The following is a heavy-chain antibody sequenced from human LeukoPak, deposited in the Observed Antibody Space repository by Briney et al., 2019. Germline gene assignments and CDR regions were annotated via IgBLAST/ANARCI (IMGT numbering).Heavy chain of an antibody. D-gene: IGHD5-24*01. J-gene: IGHJ4*02. Sequence: SVKVSCKASGGTFSSYAISWVRQAPGQGLEWMGGIIPIFGTANYAQKFQGRVTITADKSTSTAYMELSSLRSEDTAVYYCAREDYLSGDGYNFFDYWGQGTLVTVSS. CDR2: IIPIFGTA. CDR3: AREDYLSGDGYNFFDY. CDR1: GGTFSSYA. V-gene: IGHV1-69*06.